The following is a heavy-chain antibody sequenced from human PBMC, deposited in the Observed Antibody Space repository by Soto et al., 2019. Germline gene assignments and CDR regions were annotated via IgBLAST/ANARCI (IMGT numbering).Heavy chain of an antibody. CDR2: MYYSGSS. Sequence: QLQLQESGPGLVKPSETLSLTCSVSGGSISSRTFWWAWIRQPPGKGLERIGDMYYSGSSNSSPSLKSRVTLSVATSKNQLSLKLNSVTAADTAVYYCARHPRDDYNYGGSGIFDYWGQGTLVTVSS. CDR3: ARHPRDDYNYGGSGIFDY. J-gene: IGHJ4*02. D-gene: IGHD4-4*01. CDR1: GGSISSRTFW. V-gene: IGHV4-39*01.